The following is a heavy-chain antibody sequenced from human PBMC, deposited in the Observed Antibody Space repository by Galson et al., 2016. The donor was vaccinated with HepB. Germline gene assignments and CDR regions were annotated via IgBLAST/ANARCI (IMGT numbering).Heavy chain of an antibody. CDR1: GFTFTSSA. V-gene: IGHV1-58*02. D-gene: IGHD4-17*01. CDR2: IVVGSGNT. J-gene: IGHJ4*02. CDR3: AAGGPSDPTVTTF. Sequence: SVKVSCKASGFTFTSSAMQWVRQARGQRPEWIGWIVVGSGNTNYAQKFQERVTITRDMSTSTAYMELSSLRSEDTAVYYCAAGGPSDPTVTTFWGQGTLVTVSS.